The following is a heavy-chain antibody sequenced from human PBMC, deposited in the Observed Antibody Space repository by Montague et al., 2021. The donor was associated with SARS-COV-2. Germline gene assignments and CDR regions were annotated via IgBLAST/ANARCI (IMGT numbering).Heavy chain of an antibody. Sequence: SLRLSCAASGFIFSSYSMNWVRQAPGKGLEWVSSISSSSSYIYYADSVKGRFTISRDNAKNSLYLQMNSLRAEDTAVYYCASDRGELHAADYWGQGTLVTVSS. D-gene: IGHD1-26*01. J-gene: IGHJ4*02. CDR2: ISSSSSYI. CDR1: GFIFSSYS. CDR3: ASDRGELHAADY. V-gene: IGHV3-21*01.